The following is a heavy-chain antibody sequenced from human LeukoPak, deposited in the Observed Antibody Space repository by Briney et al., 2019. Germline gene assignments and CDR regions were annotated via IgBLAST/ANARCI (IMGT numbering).Heavy chain of an antibody. CDR1: RFPFRSYG. D-gene: IGHD5-24*01. V-gene: IGHV3-74*01. J-gene: IGHJ6*02. Sequence: PGGSLRLSCAASRFPFRSYGMHWVRQAPGKGLVWVSRINHDGSSTSCADSVKGRFTISRDNTKNTLYLEMNSLRAEDTAVYYCARGNYHAMDVWGQGTTVTVSS. CDR3: ARGNYHAMDV. CDR2: INHDGSST.